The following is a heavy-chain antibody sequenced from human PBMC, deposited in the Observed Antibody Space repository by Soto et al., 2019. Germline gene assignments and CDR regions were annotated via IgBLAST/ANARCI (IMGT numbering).Heavy chain of an antibody. CDR1: GGSIRSYY. J-gene: IGHJ4*02. CDR2: IYYSGST. V-gene: IGHV4-59*01. D-gene: IGHD3-22*01. Sequence: QVQLQESGPGLVKPSETLSLTCTVSGGSIRSYYWSWIRQPPGKGLEWIGYIYYSGSTNYNPSLKSRVTISVDTSKNQFSLKLSSVTAADTAVYYCARGYDSLGYWGQGTLVAVSS. CDR3: ARGYDSLGY.